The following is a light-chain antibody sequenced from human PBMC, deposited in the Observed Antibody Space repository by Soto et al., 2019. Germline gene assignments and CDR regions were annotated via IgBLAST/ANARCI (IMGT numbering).Light chain of an antibody. CDR3: QQANSFPIT. Sequence: DIQMTQSPSSVSASVGDRVTITCRASQSINSWLAWYQQKPGTAPKLLIYAASSLQSGVPSRFSGSGSETDFTLTISSLQPEDFATYFCQQANSFPITFGQGTRLEIK. V-gene: IGKV1-12*01. CDR2: AAS. CDR1: QSINSW. J-gene: IGKJ5*01.